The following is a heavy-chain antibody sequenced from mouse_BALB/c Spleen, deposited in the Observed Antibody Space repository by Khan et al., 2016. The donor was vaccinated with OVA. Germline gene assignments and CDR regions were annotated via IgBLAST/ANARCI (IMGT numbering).Heavy chain of an antibody. CDR2: ISSGGSYT. V-gene: IGHV5-9-4*01. Sequence: EVELVESGGGLVKPGGSLKLSCAASGFTFSSYAMSWVRQSPEKRLEWVAEISSGGSYTYYPDTVTGRFTIPRDNAKNTLYLEMSSLRSEDTAMYYCARDGYYAYWGQGTLVTVSA. CDR3: ARDGYYAY. CDR1: GFTFSSYA. D-gene: IGHD2-3*01. J-gene: IGHJ3*01.